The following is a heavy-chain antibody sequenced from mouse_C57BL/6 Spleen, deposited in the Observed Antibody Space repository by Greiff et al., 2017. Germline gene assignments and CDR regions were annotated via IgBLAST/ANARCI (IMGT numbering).Heavy chain of an antibody. J-gene: IGHJ2*01. D-gene: IGHD4-1*01. CDR1: GYAFSSSW. Sequence: QVHVKQSGPELVKPGASVKISCKASGYAFSSSWMNWVKQRPGKGLEWIGRIYPGDGGTNYNGKFKGKATLTADKSSSPAYIQLSSLTSEDSAVXFCARVAGTGYLDDWGQGTTLTVSS. V-gene: IGHV1-82*01. CDR2: IYPGDGGT. CDR3: ARVAGTGYLDD.